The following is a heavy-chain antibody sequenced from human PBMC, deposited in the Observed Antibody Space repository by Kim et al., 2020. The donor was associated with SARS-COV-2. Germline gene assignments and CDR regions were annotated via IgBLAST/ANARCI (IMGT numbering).Heavy chain of an antibody. CDR2: FSLDADRI. D-gene: IGHD1-1*01. CDR3: TKDIQPGGAAV. Sequence: GGSLRLSCTVPAFTFHQYAVHWVRQSPGKGLEWVSGFSLDADRIDYADSVRGRFTISRDTAQNSIHLQMDSLRAEDTALYYCTKDIQPGGAAVWGQGTTVTVSS. J-gene: IGHJ6*02. CDR1: AFTFHQYA. V-gene: IGHV3-9*01.